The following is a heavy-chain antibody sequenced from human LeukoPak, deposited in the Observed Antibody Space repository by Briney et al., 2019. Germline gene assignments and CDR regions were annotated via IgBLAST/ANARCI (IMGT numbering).Heavy chain of an antibody. V-gene: IGHV3-30*18. CDR1: GFTFSSYG. CDR2: ISYDGSNK. J-gene: IGHJ4*02. CDR3: AKDREVYDSSGVDY. Sequence: GRSLRLSCAASGFTFSSYGMHWVRQAPGKGLEWVAVISYDGSNKYYADSVKGRFTISRDNSKNTLYLQMNSLRVEDTAVYYCAKDREVYDSSGVDYWGQGTLVTVSS. D-gene: IGHD3-22*01.